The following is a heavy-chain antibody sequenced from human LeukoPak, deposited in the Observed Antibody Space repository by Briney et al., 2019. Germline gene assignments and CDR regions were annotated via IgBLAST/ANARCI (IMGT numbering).Heavy chain of an antibody. CDR1: GGTFSDDY. V-gene: IGHV4-34*01. CDR2: INRSGRT. J-gene: IGHJ6*03. D-gene: IGHD3-10*01. CDR3: ARRVTVHYYMDL. Sequence: PSETLSLTCAVYGGTFSDDYWSWIRQSPGKGLEWIGEINRSGRTNYDPSLNGRVTISVDTFTNQFSLRLTSVTAADTAVYYCARRVTVHYYMDLWATGTTVIVSS.